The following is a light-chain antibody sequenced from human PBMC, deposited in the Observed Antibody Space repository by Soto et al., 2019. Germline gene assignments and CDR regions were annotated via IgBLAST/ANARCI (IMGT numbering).Light chain of an antibody. CDR2: RNN. Sequence: QSVLTQPPSASGTPGQRVTISCSGSSSNIGSNYVYWYQQLPGTAPKLLIYRNNQRPSGVPDPFSGSKSGTSASLAISGLRSEDEADYYCAAWADSLSGHWVFGGGTKLTVL. CDR3: AAWADSLSGHWV. CDR1: SSNIGSNY. J-gene: IGLJ3*02. V-gene: IGLV1-47*01.